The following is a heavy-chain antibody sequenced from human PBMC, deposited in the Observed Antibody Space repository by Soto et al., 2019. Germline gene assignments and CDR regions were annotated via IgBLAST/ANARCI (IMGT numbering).Heavy chain of an antibody. V-gene: IGHV3-9*01. CDR3: AKGPIAAAIFDY. Sequence: DVQLVESGGGLVQPGRSLRLSCAASGFTFDDYAMHWVRQAPGKGLEWVSGISWNSGSIGYADSVKGRFTISRDNAKNSLYLQMNSLRAEDTALYYCAKGPIAAAIFDYWGQGTLVTVSS. CDR2: ISWNSGSI. J-gene: IGHJ4*02. CDR1: GFTFDDYA. D-gene: IGHD6-13*01.